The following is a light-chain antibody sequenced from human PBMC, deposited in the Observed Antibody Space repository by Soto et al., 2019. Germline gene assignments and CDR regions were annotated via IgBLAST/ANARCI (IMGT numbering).Light chain of an antibody. CDR3: CSYAGSSTPHVV. V-gene: IGLV2-23*01. J-gene: IGLJ2*01. CDR2: EGS. CDR1: SREVGSYNL. Sequence: QSALTQPASVSGSPGQSITISCTGTSREVGSYNLVSWYQQHPGKAPKLMIYEGSKRPSGVSNRFSGSKSGNTASLTISGLQPEDEADYYCCSYAGSSTPHVVFGGATQLTVL.